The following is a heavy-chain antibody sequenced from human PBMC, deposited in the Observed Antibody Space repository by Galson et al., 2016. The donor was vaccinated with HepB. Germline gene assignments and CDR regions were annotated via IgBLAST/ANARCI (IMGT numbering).Heavy chain of an antibody. CDR1: NESFGGYS. V-gene: IGHV4-34*01. CDR3: ATGHGDGED. CDR2: INHSGKT. D-gene: IGHD3-10*01. J-gene: IGHJ4*02. Sequence: SETLSLTCGVYNESFGGYSWSWIRQPPGMGLEWIGEINHSGKTNYNPSLKSRATMSVDTSKNQFSLKMTSVTAADTAVYYCATGHGDGEDWGQGTLVTVSS.